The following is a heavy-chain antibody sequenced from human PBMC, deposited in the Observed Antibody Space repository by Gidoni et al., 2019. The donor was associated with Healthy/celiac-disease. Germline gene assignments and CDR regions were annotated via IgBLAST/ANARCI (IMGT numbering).Heavy chain of an antibody. J-gene: IGHJ5*02. CDR1: GYTFTSYG. V-gene: IGHV1-18*01. CDR3: ARNLPYCSSTSCYGKRGWFDP. CDR2: ISAYNGNT. Sequence: QVQLVQSGAEVKKPGASVKVSCKASGYTFTSYGIRWVRQAPGQGLEWMGWISAYNGNTNYAQKLQGRVTMTTDTSTSTAYMELRSLRSDDTAVYYCARNLPYCSSTSCYGKRGWFDPWGQGTLVTVSS. D-gene: IGHD2-2*01.